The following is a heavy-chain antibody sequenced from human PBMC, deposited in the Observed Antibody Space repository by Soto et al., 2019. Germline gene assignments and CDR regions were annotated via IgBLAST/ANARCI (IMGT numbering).Heavy chain of an antibody. Sequence: QVQLVQSGAAVKKPGTSVKVSCKASGYSFGSYAISWVRQAPGQGLEWMGWIIALNGKTNYTQKLQGRHTMTTDTSKNTAYMEFTSLRTDATAVYCCACDDTAVVKASYWGQGDLVAVAS. V-gene: IGHV1-18*01. D-gene: IGHD5-18*01. CDR1: GYSFGSYA. J-gene: IGHJ4*02. CDR2: IIALNGKT. CDR3: ACDDTAVVKASY.